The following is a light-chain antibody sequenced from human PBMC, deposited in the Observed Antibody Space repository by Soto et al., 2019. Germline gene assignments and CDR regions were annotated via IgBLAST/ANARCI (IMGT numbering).Light chain of an antibody. CDR1: QGIAGN. V-gene: IGKV3-15*01. Sequence: IVMTQSPATLSVSPGERVTLSCRASQGIAGNLAWYQQRPGQAPRLLIYGASTGATGIPATFSGSESGTEFTLTISILQSEDFAVYYCQQYNNWPLTFGGGTKVEIK. CDR2: GAS. J-gene: IGKJ4*01. CDR3: QQYNNWPLT.